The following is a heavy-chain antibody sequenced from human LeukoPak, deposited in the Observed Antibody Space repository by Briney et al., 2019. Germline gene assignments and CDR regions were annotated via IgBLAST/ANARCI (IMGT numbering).Heavy chain of an antibody. CDR3: ARGRRRSGGATVFFDY. Sequence: GASVKVSCKASGYTFTSYDINWVRQATGPGLEWMGWMNPNSGNTGYAQKFQGRVTMTRNTSISTAYMELSSLRSEDTAVYYCARGRRRSGGATVFFDYWGQGTLVTVSS. CDR2: MNPNSGNT. J-gene: IGHJ4*02. V-gene: IGHV1-8*01. CDR1: GYTFTSYD. D-gene: IGHD4-17*01.